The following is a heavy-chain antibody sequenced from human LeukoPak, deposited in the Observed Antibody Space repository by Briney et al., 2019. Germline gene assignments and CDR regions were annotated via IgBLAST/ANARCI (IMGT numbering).Heavy chain of an antibody. V-gene: IGHV3-11*04. CDR2: ISSSGTTI. J-gene: IGHJ4*02. CDR3: ARDLGHYFDY. CDR1: GFTFSDYY. Sequence: PGGSLRLSCAASGFTFSDYYMSWIRQAPGKGLEWISYISSSGTTIYYTDSVKGRFTISRDNAKNSLYLQMNSLRAEDTALYYCARDLGHYFDYWGQGTLVTVSS. D-gene: IGHD1-26*01.